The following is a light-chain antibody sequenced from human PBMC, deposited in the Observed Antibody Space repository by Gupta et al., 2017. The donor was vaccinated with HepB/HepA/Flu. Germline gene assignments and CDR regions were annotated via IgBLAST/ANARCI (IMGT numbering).Light chain of an antibody. CDR1: NIGSDT. CDR2: YNA. Sequence: SYVLTQPLSVSVAPGKTARITCGIDNIGSDTVHWYQQKPGQAPVLVMYYNADRPSGIPERFSGSTSGTTATLTISGVEAGDEADYYCQVWDTSTDHYVFGTGTKVTVL. V-gene: IGLV3-21*04. CDR3: QVWDTSTDHYV. J-gene: IGLJ1*01.